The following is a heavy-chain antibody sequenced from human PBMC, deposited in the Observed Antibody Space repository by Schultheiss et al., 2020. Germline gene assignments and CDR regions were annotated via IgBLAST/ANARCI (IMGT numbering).Heavy chain of an antibody. J-gene: IGHJ4*02. D-gene: IGHD6-13*01. CDR3: AKGGSSWSDFDY. CDR1: GFTFSSYA. CDR2: ISSNGGST. Sequence: GESLKISCAASGFTFSSYAMHWVRQAPGKGLEYVSAISSNGGSTYYANSVKGRFTISRDNSKNTLYLQMGSLRAEDMAVYYCAKGGSSWSDFDYWGQGTLVTVSS. V-gene: IGHV3-64*01.